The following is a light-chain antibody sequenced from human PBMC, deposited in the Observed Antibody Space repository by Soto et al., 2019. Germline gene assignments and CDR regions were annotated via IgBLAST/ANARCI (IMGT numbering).Light chain of an antibody. Sequence: QSALTQPPSASGSPGQAVTLSCTGTSSDVGGYNYASWYQQHPGKAPKVRIYEVSKRPSGVPDRFSGSKSGNTASLTVSGLQADAEADSYCSSYAGSNNVLFGGGTKLTVL. J-gene: IGLJ2*01. CDR3: SSYAGSNNVL. CDR1: SSDVGGYNY. CDR2: EVS. V-gene: IGLV2-8*01.